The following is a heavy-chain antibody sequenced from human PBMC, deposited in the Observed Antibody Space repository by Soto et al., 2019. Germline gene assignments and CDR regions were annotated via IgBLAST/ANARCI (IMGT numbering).Heavy chain of an antibody. CDR1: GYTFTGHY. J-gene: IGHJ4*02. D-gene: IGHD3-10*01. CDR2: IGPASGDT. Sequence: ASVKVSCKASGYTFTGHYIHWVRQAPGQGPEWMGEIGPASGDTRYAQKFQGRVTMTRDMSITTVYMELNNLSPDDTAVYYCGRGRSGQLVVFYWGQGTPVTVSS. CDR3: GRGRSGQLVVFY. V-gene: IGHV1-2*02.